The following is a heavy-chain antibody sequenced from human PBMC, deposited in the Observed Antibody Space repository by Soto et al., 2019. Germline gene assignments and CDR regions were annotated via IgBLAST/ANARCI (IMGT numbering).Heavy chain of an antibody. CDR3: ARAVDYGPHFDF. Sequence: GGSVRLSCAASGFTFNDYWMTWVRQAPGKGLEWVANIRQDGDEIYYVDSVKGRFTISRDNAKNSVNLQMSSLRAEDTAVYYCARAVDYGPHFDFWGQGTLVTVSS. J-gene: IGHJ4*02. CDR1: GFTFNDYW. D-gene: IGHD4-17*01. CDR2: IRQDGDEI. V-gene: IGHV3-7*01.